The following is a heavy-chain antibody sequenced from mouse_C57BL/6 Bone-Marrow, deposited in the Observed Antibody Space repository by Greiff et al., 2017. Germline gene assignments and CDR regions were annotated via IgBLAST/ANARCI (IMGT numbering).Heavy chain of an antibody. CDR1: GYTFTSYW. CDR2: IDPSDSYT. V-gene: IGHV1-69*01. J-gene: IGHJ4*01. D-gene: IGHD2-5*01. CDR3: ARPAYYSNFYAMDY. Sequence: VQLQQPGAELVMPGASVKLSCKASGYTFTSYWMHWVKQRPGQGLEWIGEIDPSDSYTNYNQKFNGKSTFTVDKSSSTAYMQRSSLTSEDSAVYYCARPAYYSNFYAMDYWGQGTSVTVSS.